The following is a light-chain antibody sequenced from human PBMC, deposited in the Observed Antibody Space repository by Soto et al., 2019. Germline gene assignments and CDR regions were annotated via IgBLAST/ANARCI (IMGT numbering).Light chain of an antibody. J-gene: IGKJ2*02. CDR1: QSISTW. CDR3: RQYITYSRT. Sequence: DIQMTQSPSTLSASVGDRVTITCRASQSISTWLAWYQHKPGKAPKLLIYQASSLEGGVPSRFSGSGSGTEFTLTISSLQTDDFATYYCRQYITYSRTFGQGTRVET. V-gene: IGKV1-5*03. CDR2: QAS.